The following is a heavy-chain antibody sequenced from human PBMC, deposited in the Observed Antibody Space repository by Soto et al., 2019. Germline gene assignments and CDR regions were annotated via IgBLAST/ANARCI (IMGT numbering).Heavy chain of an antibody. Sequence: EVQLVDSGGGLVQPGRSLRLSCAASGFTFDIYAMHWVRQAPGKGLEWVSSISWNSGTRGYADSVKGRFTISRDNAKNSLYLQMDSLRTEDTAFYYCAKALRGYCYGYELDHWGQGTLVAVSS. CDR2: ISWNSGTR. D-gene: IGHD5-18*01. CDR1: GFTFDIYA. V-gene: IGHV3-9*01. CDR3: AKALRGYCYGYELDH. J-gene: IGHJ4*02.